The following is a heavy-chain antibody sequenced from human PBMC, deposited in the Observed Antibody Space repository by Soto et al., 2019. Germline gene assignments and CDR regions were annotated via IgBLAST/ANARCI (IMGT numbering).Heavy chain of an antibody. J-gene: IGHJ5*02. CDR1: GGSISSYY. CDR3: GRRYGAWFDL. CDR2: IYYSGST. D-gene: IGHD5-18*01. V-gene: IGHV4-59*08. Sequence: QVQLQESGPGLVKPSETLSLTCTVSGGSISSYYWSWIRQSPGKGLEWIGYIYYSGSTNYNPSLKGRVTIAVNTSKDQFSLKLSSLTAPDPAGDLRGRRYGAWFDLRGQGTPVTGFS.